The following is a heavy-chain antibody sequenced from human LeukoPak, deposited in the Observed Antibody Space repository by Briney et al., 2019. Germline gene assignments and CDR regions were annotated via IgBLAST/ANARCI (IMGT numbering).Heavy chain of an antibody. D-gene: IGHD3-16*01. V-gene: IGHV5-51*01. J-gene: IGHJ4*02. Sequence: GESLKISCKASGYTFSSYWIGWVRQMPGKGLEWMGIIYPGDSDTRYSPSFQGLVSISADKSISTAYVQWSSLKASDTAMYCCARPKFGGGSDYWGQGTLVTVSS. CDR2: IYPGDSDT. CDR3: ARPKFGGGSDY. CDR1: GYTFSSYW.